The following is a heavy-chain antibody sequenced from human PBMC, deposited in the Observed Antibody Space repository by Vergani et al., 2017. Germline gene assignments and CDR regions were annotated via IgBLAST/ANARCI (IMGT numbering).Heavy chain of an antibody. V-gene: IGHV3-48*01. CDR1: VFTFSAYS. J-gene: IGHJ4*02. Sequence: DVRLVESGGGVVQPGGSLRLSCASSVFTFSAYSMNWVRQTPGKGLEWISYIGVSDNSIYYADSVMGRFAISRDNARNLLFLQMNSLRADDSALYFCVRDPDYSTFDSWGQGNLVTVS. D-gene: IGHD4-11*01. CDR2: IGVSDNSI. CDR3: VRDPDYSTFDS.